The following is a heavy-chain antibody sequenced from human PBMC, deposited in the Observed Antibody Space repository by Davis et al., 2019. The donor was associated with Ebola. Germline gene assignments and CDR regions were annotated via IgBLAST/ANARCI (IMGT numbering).Heavy chain of an antibody. V-gene: IGHV1-69*10. CDR3: ASVASGYFSRDYYGMDV. Sequence: SSVKVSCKASEGAFNNSALSWVRQVPGQGLEWLGGTIPIFGITTYAQKFQGRITISEDKSTLTGYMEVSSLTSEDTAIYYCASVASGYFSRDYYGMDVWGQGTTVTVSS. J-gene: IGHJ6*02. CDR2: TIPIFGIT. D-gene: IGHD5-12*01. CDR1: EGAFNNSA.